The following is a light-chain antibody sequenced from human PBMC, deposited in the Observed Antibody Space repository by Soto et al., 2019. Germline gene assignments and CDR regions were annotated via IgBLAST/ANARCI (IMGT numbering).Light chain of an antibody. CDR2: GSS. Sequence: DIQMTQSPSSLSAAMGDRVTITCRASQDIKNYFNWYQHKPGAAPKLLIFGSSNLESGVPARFSGRGAGTEFNFSISSLQREDFATSYCQQGYSTTPITFGQGTRVDIK. J-gene: IGKJ5*01. CDR3: QQGYSTTPIT. CDR1: QDIKNY. V-gene: IGKV1-39*01.